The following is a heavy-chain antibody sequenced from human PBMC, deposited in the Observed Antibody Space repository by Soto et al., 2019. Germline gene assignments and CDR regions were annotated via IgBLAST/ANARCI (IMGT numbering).Heavy chain of an antibody. J-gene: IGHJ3*02. Sequence: QLQLQESGPGLVKPSETLSLTCTVSGGSISSSSYYWGWIRQPPGKGLEWIGSIYYSGSTYYNPSLKSRVTISVDTSKNQFSLKLSSVTAADTAVYYCATPSSGWYSQNAFDIWGQGTMVTVSS. CDR2: IYYSGST. CDR1: GGSISSSSYY. V-gene: IGHV4-39*01. D-gene: IGHD6-19*01. CDR3: ATPSSGWYSQNAFDI.